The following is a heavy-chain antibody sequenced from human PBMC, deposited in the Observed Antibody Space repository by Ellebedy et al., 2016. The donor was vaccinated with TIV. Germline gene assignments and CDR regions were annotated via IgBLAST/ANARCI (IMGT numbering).Heavy chain of an antibody. V-gene: IGHV3-53*04. CDR2: IYNSGTT. CDR1: GFTVSTNY. CDR3: AREYGDYTYWYFDL. D-gene: IGHD4-17*01. J-gene: IGHJ2*01. Sequence: GGSLRLSCAAPGFTVSTNYMSWARQPPGKGLEWVSVIYNSGTTYYSDSVKGRFTISRSNSENTLYLQMNSLRAEDTAVYDCAREYGDYTYWYFDLWGRGTLVTVSS.